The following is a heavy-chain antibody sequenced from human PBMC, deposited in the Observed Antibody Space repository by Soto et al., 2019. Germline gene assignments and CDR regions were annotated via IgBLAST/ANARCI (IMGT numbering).Heavy chain of an antibody. V-gene: IGHV4-30-2*01. CDR1: GGSISSGGYS. J-gene: IGHJ5*02. CDR3: ARVPSP. Sequence: QLQLQESGSGLVKPSQTLSLTCAVSGGSISSGGYSWSWIRQPPGKGLEWIGYIYHSGSTYYNPSPXGXXTLPVDRSQNQFSLKLSSVTAADTAVYYCARVPSPWGQGTLVTVSS. CDR2: IYHSGST.